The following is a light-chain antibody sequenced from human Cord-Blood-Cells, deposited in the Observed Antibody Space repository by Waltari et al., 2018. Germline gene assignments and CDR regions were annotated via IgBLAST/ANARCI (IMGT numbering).Light chain of an antibody. V-gene: IGLV2-14*01. CDR2: DVS. CDR3: SSYTSSSTLV. Sequence: QSALTQPASVSGSPGQSITISCTGTRSDVCGYNPVSWYQQHPGKAPKLMIYDVSNRPSGVSNRFSGSKSGNTASLTISGLQAEDEADYYCSSYTSSSTLVFGGGTKLTVL. CDR1: RSDVCGYNP. J-gene: IGLJ3*02.